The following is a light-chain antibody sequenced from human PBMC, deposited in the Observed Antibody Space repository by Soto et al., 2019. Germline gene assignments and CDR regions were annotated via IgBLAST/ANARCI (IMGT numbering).Light chain of an antibody. CDR1: QSVSNSY. Sequence: EIVLTQSPGTLSLSPGERATLSCRASQSVSNSYLAWYQQKPGQAPRLLIYGASSRATGIPDRFSGSGSGTDFTLTISRLEPEDFAVYYCQQSLTFGQVTNVEIK. CDR2: GAS. J-gene: IGKJ1*01. V-gene: IGKV3-20*01. CDR3: QQSLT.